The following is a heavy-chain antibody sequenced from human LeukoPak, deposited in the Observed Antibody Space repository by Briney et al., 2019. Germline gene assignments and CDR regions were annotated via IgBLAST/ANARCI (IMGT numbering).Heavy chain of an antibody. CDR2: IIPVADIT. J-gene: IGHJ4*02. Sequence: SVKVSCKVSGGTFNNIAVHWLRQAPGQGLEWMGRIIPVADITNYPQNFQGRVTFTADKSTTTVHMELSSLKSEDTAVYYCARVRDGYSYFVYWGQGTLVTVFS. CDR3: ARVRDGYSYFVY. D-gene: IGHD5-24*01. V-gene: IGHV1-69*04. CDR1: GGTFNNIA.